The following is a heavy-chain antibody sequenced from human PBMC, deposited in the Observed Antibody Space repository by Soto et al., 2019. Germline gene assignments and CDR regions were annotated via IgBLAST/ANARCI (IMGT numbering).Heavy chain of an antibody. Sequence: GASVKVSCRASGYTFTNYDITWARQAPGQGPEGMGGLNPSNGNTNYAKKLQGRVTLTTDTSTGTAYMHLRSLSSDDTAVYYCTRDPGRARLAYWGPGTLVTVSS. CDR3: TRDPGRARLAY. CDR1: GYTFTNYD. CDR2: LNPSNGNT. D-gene: IGHD3-10*01. V-gene: IGHV1-18*01. J-gene: IGHJ4*02.